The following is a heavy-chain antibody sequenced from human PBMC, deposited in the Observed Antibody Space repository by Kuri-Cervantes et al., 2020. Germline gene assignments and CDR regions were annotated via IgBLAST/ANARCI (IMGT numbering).Heavy chain of an antibody. CDR1: GFTFGSYT. V-gene: IGHV3-11*01. D-gene: IGHD1-26*01. CDR3: ARVELVVGGSHVGNAFDI. CDR2: ISSSGSTI. Sequence: GESLKISCAASGFTFGSYTMSWIRQAPGKGLEWVSYISSSGSTIYYADSVKGRFTISRDNAKNSLYLQMNSLRAEDTAVYYCARVELVVGGSHVGNAFDIWGQGTMVTVSS. J-gene: IGHJ3*02.